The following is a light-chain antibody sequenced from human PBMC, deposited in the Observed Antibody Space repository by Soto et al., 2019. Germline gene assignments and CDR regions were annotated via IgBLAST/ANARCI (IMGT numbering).Light chain of an antibody. V-gene: IGKV3D-15*01. J-gene: IGKJ4*01. CDR3: QQYDSTPPLT. Sequence: EIVITQSPCTLSVSPGERATLSCRASQSVSSNFAWYQQKPGQAPRLLISSASRRATGIPERFSGSGSGTDFTLSISSLEPEDFAVYYCQQYDSTPPLTFGGGTKVDIK. CDR1: QSVSSN. CDR2: SAS.